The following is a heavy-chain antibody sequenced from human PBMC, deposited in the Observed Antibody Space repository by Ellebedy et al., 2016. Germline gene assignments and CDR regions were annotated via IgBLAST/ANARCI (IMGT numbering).Heavy chain of an antibody. CDR2: IYPGDSDT. CDR3: ARGSVVVVEGRGTNAFDI. J-gene: IGHJ3*02. CDR1: GYSFTSYW. D-gene: IGHD2-15*01. V-gene: IGHV5-51*01. Sequence: GESLKISXKGSGYSFTSYWIGWVRQMPGKGLEWMGIIYPGDSDTRYSPSFQGQVTISADKSISTAYLQWSSLKASDTAMYYCARGSVVVVEGRGTNAFDIWGQGTMVTVSS.